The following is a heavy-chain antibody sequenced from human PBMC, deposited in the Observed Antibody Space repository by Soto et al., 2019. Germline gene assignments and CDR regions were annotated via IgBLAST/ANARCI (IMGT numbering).Heavy chain of an antibody. Sequence: QVQLVQSGAEVKKPGASVKVSCKASGYTFTSYSMSWVRQAPGQGLEWMGVINPSGGSPTYAQKWEGRVTMTGDTSTSTVYMELSSLRSDDTAVYYCATLFDFWSGHDDDVMREGDVFDFGGQGTMVTVSS. CDR2: INPSGGSP. J-gene: IGHJ3*01. CDR1: GYTFTSYS. D-gene: IGHD3-3*01. CDR3: ATLFDFWSGHDDDVMREGDVFDF. V-gene: IGHV1-46*04.